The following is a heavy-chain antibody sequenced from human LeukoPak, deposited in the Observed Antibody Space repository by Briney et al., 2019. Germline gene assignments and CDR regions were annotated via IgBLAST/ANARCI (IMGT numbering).Heavy chain of an antibody. CDR1: GFTFSSYG. D-gene: IGHD2-8*01. V-gene: IGHV3-23*01. CDR2: ISGSGGST. Sequence: GGSLRPSCAASGFTFSSYGMSWVRQAPGKGLEWVSAISGSGGSTYYADSVKGRFTISRDSSKNILYLQMNSLRAEDTAVYYCAKDRCSNGIGCYYYYMDVWGKGTTVTISS. CDR3: AKDRCSNGIGCYYYYMDV. J-gene: IGHJ6*03.